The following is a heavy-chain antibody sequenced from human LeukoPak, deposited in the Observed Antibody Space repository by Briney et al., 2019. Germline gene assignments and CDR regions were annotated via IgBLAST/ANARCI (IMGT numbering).Heavy chain of an antibody. D-gene: IGHD5-18*01. CDR3: ARDQVDTALDYYYYGMDV. J-gene: IGHJ6*02. CDR1: GFTFSSYG. CDR2: IWYDGSNK. V-gene: IGHV3-33*01. Sequence: PGGSLRLSCAASGFTFSSYGMHWVRQAPGKGLEWVAVIWYDGSNKYYADSVKGRFTISRDNSKNTLYLQMNSLRAEDTAVYYCARDQVDTALDYYYYGMDVWGQGTTVTVSS.